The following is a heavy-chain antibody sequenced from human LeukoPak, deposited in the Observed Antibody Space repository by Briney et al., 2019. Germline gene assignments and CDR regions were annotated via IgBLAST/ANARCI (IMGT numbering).Heavy chain of an antibody. CDR2: ISGGGGKT. J-gene: IGHJ4*02. V-gene: IGHV3-23*01. Sequence: PGGSLRPSWAAPGIIFTTYAMSWVRQAPGRGLEWVSAISGGGGKTYYADSVKGRFTISRDNSKNTLYLQMNRLRATDRAISHGSMSSWGVYNFPDYWGQGTLVTVSS. CDR3: SMSSWGVYNFPDY. CDR1: GIIFTTYA. D-gene: IGHD5/OR15-5a*01.